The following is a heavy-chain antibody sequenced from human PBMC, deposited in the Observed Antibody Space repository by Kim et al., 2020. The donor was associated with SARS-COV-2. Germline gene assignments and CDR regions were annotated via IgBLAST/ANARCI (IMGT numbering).Heavy chain of an antibody. Sequence: TIYYADSVKGRFTISRDNAKNSLYLQMNSLRDEDTAVYYCARDRRVSFDYWGQGTLVTVSS. J-gene: IGHJ4*02. CDR3: ARDRRVSFDY. V-gene: IGHV3-48*02. CDR2: TI. D-gene: IGHD6-13*01.